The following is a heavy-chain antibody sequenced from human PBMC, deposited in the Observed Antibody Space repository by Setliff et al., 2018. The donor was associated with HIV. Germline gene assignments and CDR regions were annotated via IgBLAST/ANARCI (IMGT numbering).Heavy chain of an antibody. J-gene: IGHJ6*02. D-gene: IGHD2-8*01. CDR3: ARGRSCESDWCWLYYNYYYGMDV. Sequence: SSETLSLTCAVYGGSLTNYYWSWIRQSPGKGLEWIGEITDDGTATYTSSLKSRVTISLVTSKKQLSLKVTSVTAADTAIYYCARGRSCESDWCWLYYNYYYGMDVWAQGTAVTSP. V-gene: IGHV4-34*01. CDR1: GGSLTNYY. CDR2: ITDDGTA.